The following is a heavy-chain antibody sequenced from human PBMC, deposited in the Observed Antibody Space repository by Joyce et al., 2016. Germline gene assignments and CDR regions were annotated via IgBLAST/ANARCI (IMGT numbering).Heavy chain of an antibody. CDR1: GFTFNTYS. V-gene: IGHV3-48*01. Sequence: EVQLVESGGGLVQPGGSLRLSCAASGFTFNTYSMNWVRQAQGKGLEWVSYIRRSSNTIYYVDSVKGRFTISRDNAKNSLYLQMNSLRAEDTAVYFCARATSYYFYYYMDVWGKGTTVTVSS. CDR2: IRRSSNTI. J-gene: IGHJ6*03. CDR3: ARATSYYFYYYMDV.